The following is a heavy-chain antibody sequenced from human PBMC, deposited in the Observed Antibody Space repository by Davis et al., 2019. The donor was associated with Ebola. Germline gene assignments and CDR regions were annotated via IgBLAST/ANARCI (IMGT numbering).Heavy chain of an antibody. Sequence: GSLRLSCAVYGGSFRGYYWSWIRQPPGKGLEWIGEINHSGSTNYNPSLKSRVTISVDTSKNQFSLKLSSVTAADTAVYYCARGRGVVVPAASIRLGWNLGIDYWGQGTLVTVSS. J-gene: IGHJ4*02. CDR3: ARGRGVVVPAASIRLGWNLGIDY. D-gene: IGHD2-2*01. CDR2: INHSGST. V-gene: IGHV4-34*01. CDR1: GGSFRGYY.